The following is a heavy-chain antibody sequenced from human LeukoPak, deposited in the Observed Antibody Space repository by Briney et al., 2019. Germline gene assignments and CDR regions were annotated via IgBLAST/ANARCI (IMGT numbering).Heavy chain of an antibody. CDR2: IYSDDST. CDR3: SGYRPSSWYSPLLYLYY. J-gene: IGHJ4*02. Sequence: PGGSLRLSCAASGLIVTSNYMSWVRQAPGKGLEWVSVIYSDDSTYYADSVKGRFTLSRDNSKNTLYLQMNSLRAEDTAVYYCSGYRPSSWYSPLLYLYYWGQGTLVTVSS. D-gene: IGHD6-13*01. V-gene: IGHV3-53*01. CDR1: GLIVTSNY.